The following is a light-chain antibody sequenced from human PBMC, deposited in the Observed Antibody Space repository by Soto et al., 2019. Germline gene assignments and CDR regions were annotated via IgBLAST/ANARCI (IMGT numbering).Light chain of an antibody. V-gene: IGKV3D-20*01. J-gene: IGKJ4*01. CDR1: QTVSSNY. CDR2: DAS. Sequence: PGDRATLAFRASQTVSSNYLAWYQHIPGLAPRHLIYDASSRATGIPDRFRGSGSGTDFTLTISRLEPEDVAVYYCQQYGDSPRGTFGGGTKVEIK. CDR3: QQYGDSPRGT.